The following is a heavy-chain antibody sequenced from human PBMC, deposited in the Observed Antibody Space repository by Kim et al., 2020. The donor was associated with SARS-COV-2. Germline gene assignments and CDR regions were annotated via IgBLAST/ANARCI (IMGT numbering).Heavy chain of an antibody. J-gene: IGHJ4*02. CDR3: ARVRFFVGPGKYSGYDYQIGSLYFDY. D-gene: IGHD5-12*01. CDR1: GGSFSGYY. Sequence: SETLSLTCAVYGGSFSGYYWSWIRQPPGKGLEWIGEINHSGSTNYNPSLKSRVTISVDTSKNQFSLKLSSVTAADTAVYYCARVRFFVGPGKYSGYDYQIGSLYFDYWGQGTLVTVSS. CDR2: INHSGST. V-gene: IGHV4-34*01.